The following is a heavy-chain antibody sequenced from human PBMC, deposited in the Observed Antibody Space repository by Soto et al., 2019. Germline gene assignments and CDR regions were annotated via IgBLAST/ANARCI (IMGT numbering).Heavy chain of an antibody. D-gene: IGHD4-4*01. CDR2: IRNKANSYTT. J-gene: IGHJ4*01. CDR1: GFTFSDHY. V-gene: IGHV3-72*01. CDR3: SRAGILTTPYYFDY. Sequence: PGGSLRLSCAAFGFTFSDHYMDWVRQAPGKGLEWVGRIRNKANSYTTEYAASVKGRFTISRDDSKNSLFLQMNSLKTEYTSVYYCSRAGILTTPYYFDYWGQGTLVTAPQ.